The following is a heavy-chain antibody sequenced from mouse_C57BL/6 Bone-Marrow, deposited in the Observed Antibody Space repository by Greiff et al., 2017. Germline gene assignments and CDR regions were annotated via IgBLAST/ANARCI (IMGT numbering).Heavy chain of an antibody. CDR1: GFTFSSYG. V-gene: IGHV5-6*02. Sequence: EVKVVESGGDLVKPGGSLKLSCAASGFTFSSYGMSWVRQTPDKRLEWVATISSGGSYTYYPDSVKGRFTISRDNAKNTLYLQMSSLKSEDTAMYYCARRGTTVVATDYWGQGTTLTVSS. CDR3: ARRGTTVVATDY. CDR2: ISSGGSYT. D-gene: IGHD1-1*01. J-gene: IGHJ2*01.